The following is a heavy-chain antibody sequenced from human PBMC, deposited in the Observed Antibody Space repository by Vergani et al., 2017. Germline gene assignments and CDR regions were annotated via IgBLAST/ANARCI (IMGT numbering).Heavy chain of an antibody. CDR1: GGTFSSYT. J-gene: IGHJ6*03. Sequence: QVQLVQSGAEVKKPGSSVKVSCKASGGTFSSYTISWVRQAPGQGLEWMGRIIPILGIANYAQKFQGRVTITADKSTSTAYMEMSSLRSEDTAVYFCARASLRALVVYYYYMDVWGKGKTVVVSS. CDR3: ARASLRALVVYYYYMDV. CDR2: IIPILGIA. D-gene: IGHD3-16*02. V-gene: IGHV1-69*02.